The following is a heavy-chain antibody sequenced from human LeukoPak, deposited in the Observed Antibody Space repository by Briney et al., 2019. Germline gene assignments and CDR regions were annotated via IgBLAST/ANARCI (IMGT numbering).Heavy chain of an antibody. V-gene: IGHV4-34*01. Sequence: SETLSLTCAVYGGSFSGYYWSWLRQPPGKGLEWIGEINHSGSTNYNPSLKSRVTISVDTSKNQFSLKLSSVTAADTAVYYCARSRGGNSSGYYYYYWGQGTLVTVSS. D-gene: IGHD3-22*01. J-gene: IGHJ4*02. CDR2: INHSGST. CDR3: ARSRGGNSSGYYYYY. CDR1: GGSFSGYY.